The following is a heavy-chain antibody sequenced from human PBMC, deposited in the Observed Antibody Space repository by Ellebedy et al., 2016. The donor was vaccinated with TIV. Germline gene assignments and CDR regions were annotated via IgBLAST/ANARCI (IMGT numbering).Heavy chain of an antibody. V-gene: IGHV3-23*01. CDR1: GFTFSSYA. Sequence: GESLKISXAASGFTFSSYAMSWVRQAPGKGLEWVSAISGSGGSTYYADSVKGRFTISRDNSKNTLYLQMNSLRAEDTAVYSCEKDGPGYCSGGSCLFDYWGQGTLVTVSS. D-gene: IGHD2-15*01. CDR2: ISGSGGST. CDR3: EKDGPGYCSGGSCLFDY. J-gene: IGHJ4*02.